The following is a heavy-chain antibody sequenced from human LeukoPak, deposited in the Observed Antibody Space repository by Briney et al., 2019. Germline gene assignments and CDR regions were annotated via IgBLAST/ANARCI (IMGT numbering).Heavy chain of an antibody. CDR1: GGSISDYY. V-gene: IGHV4-59*08. Sequence: SSETLSLTCTVSGGSISDYYWSWIRQSPGKGLEWIGYIYYTGSTNYNPSLKSRVTISEDTSKNQFSLKLSSVTAADTALYYCARQRDGYPTAWFDPWGQGTLVTVSS. D-gene: IGHD5-24*01. CDR2: IYYTGST. J-gene: IGHJ5*02. CDR3: ARQRDGYPTAWFDP.